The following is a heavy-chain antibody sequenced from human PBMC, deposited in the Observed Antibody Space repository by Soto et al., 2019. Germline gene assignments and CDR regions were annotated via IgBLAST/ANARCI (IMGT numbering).Heavy chain of an antibody. CDR1: GFTFSGSA. Sequence: GGSLRLSCAASGFTFSGSAMHWFRQASGKGPEWIGRITNKANSYATTYAASVKGRFTISRDDSKTTAYLQMNSLKTEDTAVYYCTRVSVTSSPYYYYMGVWGKGTTVTVSS. D-gene: IGHD2-21*02. J-gene: IGHJ6*03. CDR3: TRVSVTSSPYYYYMGV. V-gene: IGHV3-73*01. CDR2: ITNKANSYAT.